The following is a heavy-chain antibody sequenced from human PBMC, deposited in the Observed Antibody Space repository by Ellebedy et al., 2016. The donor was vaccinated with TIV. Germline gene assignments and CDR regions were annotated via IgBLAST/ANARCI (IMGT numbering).Heavy chain of an antibody. D-gene: IGHD1-1*01. CDR1: GGSISSYY. Sequence: SETLSLXXTVSGGSISSYYWSWIRQPPGKGLEWIGYIYYSGSTNYNPSLKSRVTISVDTSKNQFSLKLSSVTAADTAVYYCARVAESQLEGYYYYYGMDVWGQGTTVTVSS. V-gene: IGHV4-59*01. CDR3: ARVAESQLEGYYYYYGMDV. CDR2: IYYSGST. J-gene: IGHJ6*02.